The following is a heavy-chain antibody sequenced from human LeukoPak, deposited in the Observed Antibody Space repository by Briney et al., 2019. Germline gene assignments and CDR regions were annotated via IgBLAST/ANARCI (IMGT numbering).Heavy chain of an antibody. Sequence: GGSLRLSCAASGFTSSSYSMNWVRQAPGKGLEWISSIDSSGGYMFYADSVKGRFIISRDNAKDSLYLQMNSLRVEDTAVYYCLRGDRRDYWGQGTLVTVSS. CDR2: IDSSGGYM. CDR3: LRGDRRDY. V-gene: IGHV3-21*06. CDR1: GFTSSSYS. J-gene: IGHJ4*02.